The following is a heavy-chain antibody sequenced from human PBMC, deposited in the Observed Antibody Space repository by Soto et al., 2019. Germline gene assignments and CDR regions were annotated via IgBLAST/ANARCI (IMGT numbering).Heavy chain of an antibody. CDR3: AKGVVGYNYWTLLDY. CDR1: GFTFSSYA. CDR2: ISGSGGST. V-gene: IGHV3-23*01. J-gene: IGHJ4*02. Sequence: GGSLRLSCAASGFTFSSYAMSWVRQAPGKGLEWVSAISGSGGSTYYADSVKGRFTISRDNSKNTLYLQMNSLRAEDTAVYYCAKGVVGYNYWTLLDYWGQGTLVTVSS. D-gene: IGHD5-12*01.